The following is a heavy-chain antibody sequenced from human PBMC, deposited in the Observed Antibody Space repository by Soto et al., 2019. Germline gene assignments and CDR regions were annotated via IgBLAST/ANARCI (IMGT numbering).Heavy chain of an antibody. V-gene: IGHV3-11*01. CDR2: ISSSGSTI. Sequence: GGSLRLSCAASGFTFSDYYMSWIRQAPGKGLEWVSYISSSGSTIYYADSVKGRFTISRDNAKNSLYLQMNSLRAEDTAVYYCARDSRGAAIFGVVTAPPSFDYWGQGTLVTRLL. D-gene: IGHD3-3*01. J-gene: IGHJ4*02. CDR1: GFTFSDYY. CDR3: ARDSRGAAIFGVVTAPPSFDY.